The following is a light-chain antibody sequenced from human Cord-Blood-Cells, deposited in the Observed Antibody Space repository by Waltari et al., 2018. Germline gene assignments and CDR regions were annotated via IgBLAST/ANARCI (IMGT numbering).Light chain of an antibody. CDR3: CSYAGSSTFV. Sequence: QSALTQPASVSGSPGQSITISCTGTSSDVGSYNLFSWYQQHPGKAPKPRIYEGSKRPSGVYNRVSGSKSGNTASLTISGLQAEDEADDYCCSYAGSSTFVFGGGTKLTVL. J-gene: IGLJ2*01. CDR1: SSDVGSYNL. CDR2: EGS. V-gene: IGLV2-23*03.